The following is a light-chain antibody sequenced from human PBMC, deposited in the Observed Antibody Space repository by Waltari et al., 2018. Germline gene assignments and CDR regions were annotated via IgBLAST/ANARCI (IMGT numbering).Light chain of an antibody. CDR1: QSIGSK. CDR3: HQTSTFPET. CDR2: YAY. V-gene: IGKV6-21*02. J-gene: IGKJ1*01. Sequence: EIVLTQSPDFQSVTPKEQVNITCRASQSIGSKLHWYQQKPGQSPKALINYAYRSIAGVPSRFSGSGSGTDFTLNINSLEAEDAATYFCHQTSTFPETFGQGTKVEIK.